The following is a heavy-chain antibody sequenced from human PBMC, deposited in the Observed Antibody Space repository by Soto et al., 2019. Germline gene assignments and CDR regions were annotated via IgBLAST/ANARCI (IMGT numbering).Heavy chain of an antibody. V-gene: IGHV3-15*01. Sequence: GGSLRLSCAASGFTCSNAWMSWGRQAPGKGLEWVGRIKSKTDGGTTDYAAPVKGRFTISRDDSKNTLYLQMNSLKTEDTAVYYCTTDPGYSSGWTAFYYYGMDVWGQGTTVTVSS. D-gene: IGHD6-19*01. CDR1: GFTCSNAW. CDR2: IKSKTDGGTT. CDR3: TTDPGYSSGWTAFYYYGMDV. J-gene: IGHJ6*02.